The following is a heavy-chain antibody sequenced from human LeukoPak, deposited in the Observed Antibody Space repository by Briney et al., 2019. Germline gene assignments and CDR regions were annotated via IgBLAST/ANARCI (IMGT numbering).Heavy chain of an antibody. CDR2: IYTSGST. CDR1: GGSISSGSYY. CDR3: AREGRFLEWTRYDAFDI. Sequence: SETLSLTCTVSGGSISSGSYYWRWIRQPAGKGLEWIGRIYTSGSTNYNPSLKSRVTISVDTSKNQFSLKLSSVTAADTAVYYCAREGRFLEWTRYDAFDIWGQGTMVTVSS. V-gene: IGHV4-61*02. D-gene: IGHD3-3*01. J-gene: IGHJ3*02.